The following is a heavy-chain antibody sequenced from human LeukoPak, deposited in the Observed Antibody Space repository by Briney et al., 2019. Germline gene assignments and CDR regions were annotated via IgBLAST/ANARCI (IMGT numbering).Heavy chain of an antibody. V-gene: IGHV3-33*01. CDR2: IWYDGSNK. D-gene: IGHD3-10*01. CDR1: GFTFSSNG. J-gene: IGHJ4*02. CDR3: ARMSGAHFDC. Sequence: GGSLRLSCAASGFTFSSNGMLWARQAPGKGLEWVALIWYDGSNKYYTDSVKGRFTISRDNSKNTLYLQMNSLRAEDTAVYYCARMSGAHFDCWGQGTLVTVSS.